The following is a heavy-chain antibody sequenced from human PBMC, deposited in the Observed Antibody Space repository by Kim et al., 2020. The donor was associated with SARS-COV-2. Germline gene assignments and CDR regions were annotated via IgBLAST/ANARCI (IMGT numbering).Heavy chain of an antibody. D-gene: IGHD3-3*01. J-gene: IGHJ4*02. CDR1: GYTLTELS. CDR2: FDPEDGET. Sequence: ASVKVSCKVSGYTLTELSMHWVRQAPGKGLEWMGGFDPEDGETIYAQKFQGRVTMTEDTSTDTAYMELSSLRSEDTAVYYCATARKITYYDFWSGYWTLDYWGQGTLVTVSS. CDR3: ATARKITYYDFWSGYWTLDY. V-gene: IGHV1-24*01.